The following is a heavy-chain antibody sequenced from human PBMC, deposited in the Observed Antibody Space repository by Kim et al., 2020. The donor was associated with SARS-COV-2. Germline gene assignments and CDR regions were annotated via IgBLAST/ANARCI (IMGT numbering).Heavy chain of an antibody. V-gene: IGHV3-74*01. J-gene: IGHJ5*02. Sequence: GGSLRLSCEASGFTFSSYWMNWVRQGPGKGLVWVSRIKSDGSDTHYADSVKGRFTISRDNAKNTLHLQLNSLGVEDTAIYYCERGSFQQGFDPWGQGTLVPVSS. CDR1: GFTFSSYW. D-gene: IGHD6-13*01. CDR3: ERGSFQQGFDP. CDR2: IKSDGSDT.